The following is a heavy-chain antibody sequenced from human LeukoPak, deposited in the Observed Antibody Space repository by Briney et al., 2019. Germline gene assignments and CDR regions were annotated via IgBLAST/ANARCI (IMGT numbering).Heavy chain of an antibody. J-gene: IGHJ5*02. V-gene: IGHV4-34*01. Sequence: SETLSLTCAVYGRSFSGYYWSGIRQPPGKGLEWIGEINHSGSTNYNPSLKSRVTLSVDTSKNQFSLKLSSVTAADTAVYYCAKGRSIEVAVMDWCDPWGQGTLVTVSS. CDR2: INHSGST. D-gene: IGHD6-19*01. CDR1: GRSFSGYY. CDR3: AKGRSIEVAVMDWCDP.